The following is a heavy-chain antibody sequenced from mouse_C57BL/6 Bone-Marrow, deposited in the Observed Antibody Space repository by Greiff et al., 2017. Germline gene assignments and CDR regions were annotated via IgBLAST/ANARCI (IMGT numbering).Heavy chain of an antibody. CDR2: ISDGGSYT. Sequence: EVKLMESGGGLVKPGGSLKLSCAASGFTFSSYAMSWVRQTPAERLEWVATISDGGSYTYYPDNVKGRFTISRDNAKNHLYLQMSHLKSEDTAMYYCARGGYFDYWGQGTTLTVSS. V-gene: IGHV5-4*03. D-gene: IGHD1-1*02. J-gene: IGHJ2*01. CDR3: ARGGYFDY. CDR1: GFTFSSYA.